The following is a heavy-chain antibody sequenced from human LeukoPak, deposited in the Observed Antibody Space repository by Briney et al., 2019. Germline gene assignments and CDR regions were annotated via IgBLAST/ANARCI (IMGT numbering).Heavy chain of an antibody. Sequence: GGSLRLSCSASAFSLNAYNMNWVRQAPGKGLEWVSSISYTGTYIYYADSVKGRFTISRDNAQNSLYLQMNSLRAEDTAVYYCARDFLSSWPYWGQGTLVTVSS. CDR1: AFSLNAYN. CDR2: ISYTGTYI. J-gene: IGHJ4*02. CDR3: ARDFLSSWPY. D-gene: IGHD6-13*01. V-gene: IGHV3-21*01.